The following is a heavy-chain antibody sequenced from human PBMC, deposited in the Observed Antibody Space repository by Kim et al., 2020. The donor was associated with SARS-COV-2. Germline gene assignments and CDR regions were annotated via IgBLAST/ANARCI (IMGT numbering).Heavy chain of an antibody. V-gene: IGHV1-3*04. Sequence: ASVKVSCKASGYTFTSYTIHWVRQAPGQGLECMGWINSGNGNTKYSPKFQGRVTITRDTSASTASMDLSSLTSEDTAVYYCARGSVIGCSNINNCSPLDFSGHRAPGSLSSRSASAPTLFPLCSCENSPPHTSSGPWG. CDR1: GYTFTSYT. J-gene: IGHJ5*02. CDR2: INSGNGNT. D-gene: IGHD2-2*01. CDR3: ARGSVIGCSNINNCSPLDFSGHRAPGSLSSRSASAPTLFPLCSCENSPPHTSSGP.